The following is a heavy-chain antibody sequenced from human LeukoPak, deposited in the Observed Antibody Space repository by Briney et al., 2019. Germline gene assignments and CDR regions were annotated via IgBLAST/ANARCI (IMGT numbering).Heavy chain of an antibody. Sequence: SVKVSCKASGGTFSSYAISWVRQAPGQGLEWMGGIIPIFGTANYAQKFQGRVTITAGKSTSTAYMELSGLRSEDTAVYYCARGDDSGYDSDFDYWGQGTLVTVSS. V-gene: IGHV1-69*06. D-gene: IGHD5-12*01. CDR1: GGTFSSYA. J-gene: IGHJ4*02. CDR2: IIPIFGTA. CDR3: ARGDDSGYDSDFDY.